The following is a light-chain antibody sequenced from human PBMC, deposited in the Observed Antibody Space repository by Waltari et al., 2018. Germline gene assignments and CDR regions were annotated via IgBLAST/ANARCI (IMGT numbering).Light chain of an antibody. CDR2: WAS. Sequence: DIVLTQSPDSLAVSLGERATINCRSSQSLFYSSANKSYLSWYQQKPGQPPKLLIYWASTSEAAVPDRCIGSGSAADFALSISNIQADDVAVYYCQQYFTTPGTFGQGTKVEIK. CDR3: QQYFTTPGT. CDR1: QSLFYSSANKSY. V-gene: IGKV4-1*01. J-gene: IGKJ1*01.